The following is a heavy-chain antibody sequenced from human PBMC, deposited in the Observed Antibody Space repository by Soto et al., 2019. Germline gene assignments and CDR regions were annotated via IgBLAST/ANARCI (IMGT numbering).Heavy chain of an antibody. D-gene: IGHD5-12*01. CDR2: IDPSDSYT. CDR3: ASGGIVATIVGGMDV. V-gene: IGHV5-10-1*01. J-gene: IGHJ6*02. CDR1: GYSFTSYW. Sequence: GESLKISCKGSGYSFTSYWISWVRQMPGKGLEWMGRIDPSDSYTNYSPSFQGHVTISADKSISTAYLQWSSLKASDTAMYYCASGGIVATIVGGMDVWGQGTTVTVSS.